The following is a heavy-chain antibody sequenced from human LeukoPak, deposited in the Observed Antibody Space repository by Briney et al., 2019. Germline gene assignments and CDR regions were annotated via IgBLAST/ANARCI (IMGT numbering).Heavy chain of an antibody. D-gene: IGHD5-18*01. J-gene: IGHJ4*02. V-gene: IGHV4-61*01. Sequence: PSETLSLTCTVSGGSVSSGSYYWSWIRQPPGKGLKWIGYIYYSGSTNYNPSLKSRVTISVDTSKNQFSLKLSSVTAADTAVYYCARVGTGYSYGPIDYWGQGTLVTVSS. CDR1: GGSVSSGSYY. CDR3: ARVGTGYSYGPIDY. CDR2: IYYSGST.